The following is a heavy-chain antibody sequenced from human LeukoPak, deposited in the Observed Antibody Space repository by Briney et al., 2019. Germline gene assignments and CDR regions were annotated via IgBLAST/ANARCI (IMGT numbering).Heavy chain of an antibody. CDR3: ARAPSRRDYFDY. CDR2: ISSDGSNK. CDR1: GGSISSYY. V-gene: IGHV3-30-3*01. J-gene: IGHJ4*02. Sequence: LSLTCTVSGGSISSYYWSWIRQPPGKGLEWVAFISSDGSNKYYADSVKGRFTISRDNSKNTLYLQMNSLRAEDTAVYYCARAPSRRDYFDYWGQGTLVTVSS.